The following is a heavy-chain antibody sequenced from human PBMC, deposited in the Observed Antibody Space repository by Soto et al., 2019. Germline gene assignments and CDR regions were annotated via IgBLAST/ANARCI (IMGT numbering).Heavy chain of an antibody. CDR2: INWNSGSI. CDR1: GFTFDDYA. V-gene: IGHV3-9*01. J-gene: IGHJ1*01. D-gene: IGHD6-13*01. Sequence: GGSLRLSCAASGFTFDDYAMHWVRQVPGKGLEWVSGINWNSGSIGYGDSVKGRFAISRDNAKNSLHLQMNSLSAEDTTFYYCVKDESINWYSGHFRHWGQGTLVTVSS. CDR3: VKDESINWYSGHFRH.